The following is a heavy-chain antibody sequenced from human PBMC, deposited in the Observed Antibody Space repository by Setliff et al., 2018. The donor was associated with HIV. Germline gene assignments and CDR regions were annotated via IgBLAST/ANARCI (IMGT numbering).Heavy chain of an antibody. CDR3: AKTSVGATGLYAFDI. Sequence: SETLSLTCTVSGDSITSYYWSWIRQPAGKGLEWIGHIYTTGSTNYNPSLKSRVTISADTSNNQFSLRLTSMTAADTAVYYCAKTSVGATGLYAFDIWGQGTMVTVSS. D-gene: IGHD1-26*01. CDR1: GDSITSYY. V-gene: IGHV4-4*07. CDR2: IYTTGST. J-gene: IGHJ3*02.